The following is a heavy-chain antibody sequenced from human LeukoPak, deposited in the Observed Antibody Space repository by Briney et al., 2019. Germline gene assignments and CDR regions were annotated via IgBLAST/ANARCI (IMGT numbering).Heavy chain of an antibody. Sequence: SETLSLTCIVSGGSISSYYWSWIRQPPGKGLEWIGYIYYSGSTNYNPSLRSRVTISVDTSKNQFSLKLSSVTAADTAVYYCARGGDYVWGSYREGYYFDYWGQGTLVTVSS. D-gene: IGHD3-16*02. CDR1: GGSISSYY. CDR2: IYYSGST. CDR3: ARGGDYVWGSYREGYYFDY. J-gene: IGHJ4*02. V-gene: IGHV4-59*01.